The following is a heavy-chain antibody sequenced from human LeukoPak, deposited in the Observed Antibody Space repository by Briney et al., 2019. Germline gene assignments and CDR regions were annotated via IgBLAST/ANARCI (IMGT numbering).Heavy chain of an antibody. CDR3: ARSWAPVQWGVGSLWFDY. J-gene: IGHJ4*02. D-gene: IGHD3-10*01. CDR1: GFTVSSNY. V-gene: IGHV3-53*01. CDR2: IYSGGST. Sequence: GGSLRLSCAASGFTVSSNYMSWVRQAPGKGLEWVSVIYSGGSTYYADSVKGRFTISRDNSKNTLYLQMNSLRAEDTAVYYCARSWAPVQWGVGSLWFDYWGQGTLVTVSS.